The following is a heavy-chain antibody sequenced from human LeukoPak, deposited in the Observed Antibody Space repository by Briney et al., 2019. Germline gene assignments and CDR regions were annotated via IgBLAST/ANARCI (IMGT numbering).Heavy chain of an antibody. CDR2: TYYRSKWYN. CDR1: GDSVSSNSAA. D-gene: IGHD6-13*01. CDR3: ARDYETGIAAAGEYYGMDV. Sequence: SQTLSLTCAISGDSVSSNSAAWNWIRQSPSRGLEWPGSTYYRSKWYNDYAVSVKSRITINPDTSKNQFSLQLNSVTPEDTAVYYCARDYETGIAAAGEYYGMDVWGQGTTVTVSS. J-gene: IGHJ6*02. V-gene: IGHV6-1*01.